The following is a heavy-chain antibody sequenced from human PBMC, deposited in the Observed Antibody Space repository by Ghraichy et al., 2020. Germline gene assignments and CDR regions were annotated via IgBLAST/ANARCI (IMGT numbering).Heavy chain of an antibody. V-gene: IGHV3-48*02. CDR1: GFTFSSYS. Sequence: GGSLRLSCAASGFTFSSYSMNWVRQAPGKGLEWVSYISSSGGTIYYADSVKGRFTISRDNAKNSLYLQMNSLRDEDTAVYYCARGTYGDYSFDYWGQGTLVTVSS. CDR3: ARGTYGDYSFDY. CDR2: ISSSGGTI. J-gene: IGHJ4*02. D-gene: IGHD4-17*01.